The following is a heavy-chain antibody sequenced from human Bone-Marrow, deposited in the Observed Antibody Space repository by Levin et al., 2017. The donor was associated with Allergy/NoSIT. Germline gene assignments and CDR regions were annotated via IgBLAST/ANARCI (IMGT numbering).Heavy chain of an antibody. CDR1: GASISDYY. CDR3: ARGRITIFGMEQYEASYYNGMDV. CDR2: IYSSGDA. D-gene: IGHD3-3*01. V-gene: IGHV4-4*07. J-gene: IGHJ6*02. Sequence: SETLSLTCIVSGASISDYYWSWVRQTAGKGLEWIGRIYSSGDANYNPSLKSRVTMSLDMSQNQFSLKLTSVTAADTAFYFCARGRITIFGMEQYEASYYNGMDVWGQGTTVTVSS.